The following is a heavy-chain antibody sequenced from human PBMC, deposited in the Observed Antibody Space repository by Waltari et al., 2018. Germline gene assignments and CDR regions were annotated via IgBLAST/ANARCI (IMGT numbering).Heavy chain of an antibody. CDR3: ARGPETRYCSGGSCYPGVY. V-gene: IGHV1-69*05. D-gene: IGHD2-15*01. J-gene: IGHJ4*02. CDR2: IIPIFGTA. CDR1: GGTFSSYA. Sequence: QVQLVQSGAEVKKPGSSVKVSCKASGGTFSSYAISWVRQAPGPGLEWMGGIIPIFGTANYAQKFQGRVTITTDESTSTAYMELSSLRSEDTAVYYCARGPETRYCSGGSCYPGVYWGQGTLVTVSS.